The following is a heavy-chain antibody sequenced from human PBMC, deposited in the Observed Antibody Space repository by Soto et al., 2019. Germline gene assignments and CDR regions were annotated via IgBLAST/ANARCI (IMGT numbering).Heavy chain of an antibody. CDR2: INHSGST. V-gene: IGHV4-34*01. Sequence: HVQLQQWCAGLLKPSETLSLTCAVYGGSFSGYYWSWIRQPPGMGLEWSGEINHSGSTNYSPSLKSRVTISVDTSKNQFYLKLSSVTAADTAVYYCARGDLTCPDYWGQGTLVTVSS. CDR1: GGSFSGYY. CDR3: ARGDLTCPDY. J-gene: IGHJ4*02.